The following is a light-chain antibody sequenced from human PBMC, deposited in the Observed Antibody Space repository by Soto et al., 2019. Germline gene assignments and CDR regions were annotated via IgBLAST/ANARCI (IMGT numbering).Light chain of an antibody. J-gene: IGKJ1*01. CDR3: LQHASYPWT. Sequence: DIQLTQSPSSLSASVGDRVTITCRASQGIRNNVDWYQQKTGKVPERFIYTASSLQSGVPSRFRRIPYATRFTPAIGSLQPEDSASCYFLQHASYPWTFGQGTKVELK. CDR2: TAS. V-gene: IGKV1-17*01. CDR1: QGIRNN.